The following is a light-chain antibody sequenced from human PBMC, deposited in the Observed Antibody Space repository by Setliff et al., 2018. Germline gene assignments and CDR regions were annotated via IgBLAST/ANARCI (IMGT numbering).Light chain of an antibody. CDR3: SSFTSTTTFYV. Sequence: QSALTQPASVPGSPGQSITISCTGTSSDVGGYNYVSWYQQPPGTAPKLIIYEVSHRPSGVSDRFSGSKSGTTASLTISGLRAEDEADYFCSSFTSTTTFYVFGPGTKGTVL. V-gene: IGLV2-14*01. CDR1: SSDVGGYNY. CDR2: EVS. J-gene: IGLJ1*01.